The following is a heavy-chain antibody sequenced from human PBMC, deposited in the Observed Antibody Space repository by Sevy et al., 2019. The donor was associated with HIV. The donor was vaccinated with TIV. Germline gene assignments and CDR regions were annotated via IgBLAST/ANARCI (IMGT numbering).Heavy chain of an antibody. CDR1: GGSISSYY. J-gene: IGHJ4*02. CDR2: IYCSGST. CDR3: ARHGEYYYDSSGYYLGDYFDY. V-gene: IGHV4-59*08. Sequence: SETLSLTCTVSGGSISSYYWSWIRQPPGKGLEWIGYIYCSGSTNYNPSLKSRVTISVDTSKNQFSLKLSSVTAADTAVYYCARHGEYYYDSSGYYLGDYFDYWGQGTLVTVSS. D-gene: IGHD3-22*01.